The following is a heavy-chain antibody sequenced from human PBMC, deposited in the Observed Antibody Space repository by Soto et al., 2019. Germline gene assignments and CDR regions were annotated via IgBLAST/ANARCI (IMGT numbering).Heavy chain of an antibody. D-gene: IGHD6-13*01. V-gene: IGHV2-5*02. Sequence: QITLKESGPTLVKPTQPLTLTCTFSGFSLSTSGVGVGWIRQPPGKALEWLALIYWDDDKRYSPSLKSRLTITHDTSKNQLVLTMTNMDPVDTATYYCAHRLAATGLFDYWGQGTLVTVSS. CDR3: AHRLAATGLFDY. J-gene: IGHJ4*02. CDR2: IYWDDDK. CDR1: GFSLSTSGVG.